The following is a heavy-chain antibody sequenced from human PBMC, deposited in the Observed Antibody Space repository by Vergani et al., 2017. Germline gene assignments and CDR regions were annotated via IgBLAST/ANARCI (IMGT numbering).Heavy chain of an antibody. CDR1: GYSFTNYW. J-gene: IGHJ4*02. V-gene: IGHV5-51*01. CDR2: IHPADSDT. D-gene: IGHD3-22*01. Sequence: EVQLVQSGAEAKKPGESLKISCQISGYSFTNYWIGWVRQMPGKGLEWMGIIHPADSDTRYSPSFQGQVTISVAKSISTAYLQRSSLRASDSAMYYCARLYGRDSSGSKYFDYWGQGTLVTVSS. CDR3: ARLYGRDSSGSKYFDY.